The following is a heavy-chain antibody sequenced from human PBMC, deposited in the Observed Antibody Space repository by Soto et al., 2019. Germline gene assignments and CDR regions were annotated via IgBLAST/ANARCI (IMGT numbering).Heavy chain of an antibody. V-gene: IGHV3-30*18. CDR3: AKDTYYHDSSGYDTFDY. J-gene: IGHJ4*02. CDR1: GHTFSSYG. Sequence: QVQLVESGGGVVQPGRSLIVSCAASGHTFSSYGMHWVRQAPCKGLEWVAAISYDGRNKNYADSVEGRFTISRDNSKNKLYLQMNSLRAEDTAVYYCAKDTYYHDSSGYDTFDYWGQGTLVTVSS. D-gene: IGHD3-22*01. CDR2: ISYDGRNK.